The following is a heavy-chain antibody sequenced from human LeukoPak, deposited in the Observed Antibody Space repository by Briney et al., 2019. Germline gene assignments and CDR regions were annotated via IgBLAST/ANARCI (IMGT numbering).Heavy chain of an antibody. CDR1: GFTFSSYA. D-gene: IGHD3-3*01. Sequence: GGSLRLSCAASGFTFSSYAMSWVRQAPGKGLEWVSSISSSSSYIYYADSVKGRFTISRDNARNSLYLQMNSLRAEDTAVYYCASRVVTYGYWGQGTLVTVSS. V-gene: IGHV3-21*01. J-gene: IGHJ4*02. CDR2: ISSSSSYI. CDR3: ASRVVTYGY.